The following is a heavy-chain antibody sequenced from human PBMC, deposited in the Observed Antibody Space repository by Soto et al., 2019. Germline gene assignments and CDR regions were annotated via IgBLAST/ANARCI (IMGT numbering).Heavy chain of an antibody. V-gene: IGHV4-30-4*01. D-gene: IGHD6-13*01. CDR2: IYYSGST. J-gene: IGHJ3*02. CDR1: GGSISSGDYY. Sequence: SETLSLTCTVSGGSISSGDYYWSWIRQPPGKGLEWIGYIYYSGSTYYNPSLKSRVTISVDTSKNQFSLKLSSVTAADTAVYYCARVIKAAAGQGGGAFDIWGQGTMVTGSS. CDR3: ARVIKAAAGQGGGAFDI.